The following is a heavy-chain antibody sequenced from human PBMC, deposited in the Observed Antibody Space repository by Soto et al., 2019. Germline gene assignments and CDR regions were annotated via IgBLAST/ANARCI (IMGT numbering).Heavy chain of an antibody. D-gene: IGHD6-13*01. CDR1: GYTFTGYY. CDR3: ARGASAAGYYYYYMDV. J-gene: IGHJ6*03. Sequence: ASVKVSCKASGYTFTGYYMHLVRQAPGQGLEWMGWINPNSGGTNYAQKFQGWVTMTRDTSISTAYMELSRLRSDDTAVYYCARGASAAGYYYYYMDVWGKGTTVTVSS. CDR2: INPNSGGT. V-gene: IGHV1-2*04.